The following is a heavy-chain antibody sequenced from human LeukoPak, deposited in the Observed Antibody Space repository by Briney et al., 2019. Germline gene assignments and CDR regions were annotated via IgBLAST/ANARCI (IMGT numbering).Heavy chain of an antibody. J-gene: IGHJ5*02. CDR3: ARPRYCSGGSCYNWFDP. CDR2: IIPIFGTA. CDR1: GGTFSSYA. Sequence: SVKVSCKASGGTFSSYAISWVRQAPGQGLEWMGGIIPIFGTANYAQKFQGRVTITADESTSTAYMELSSLRSEDTAAYYCARPRYCSGGSCYNWFDPWGQGTLVTVSS. V-gene: IGHV1-69*01. D-gene: IGHD2-15*01.